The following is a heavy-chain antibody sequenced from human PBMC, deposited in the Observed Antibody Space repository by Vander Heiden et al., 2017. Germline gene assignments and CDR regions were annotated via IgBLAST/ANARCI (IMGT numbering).Heavy chain of an antibody. D-gene: IGHD3-3*01. V-gene: IGHV3-7*01. CDR3: ARDRRVTIFGVVDREFDP. Sequence: EVQLVESGGGLVQPGGSLRLSCAASGFTFSSYWVSWVRQAPGKGREWVANIKQDGSEKYYVDSVKGRFTISRDNAKNSLYLQMNSLRAEDTAVYYCARDRRVTIFGVVDREFDPWGQGTLVTVSS. CDR2: IKQDGSEK. J-gene: IGHJ5*02. CDR1: GFTFSSYW.